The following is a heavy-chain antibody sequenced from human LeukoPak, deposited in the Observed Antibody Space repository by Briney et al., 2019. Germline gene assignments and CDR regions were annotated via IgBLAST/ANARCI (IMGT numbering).Heavy chain of an antibody. CDR3: ARHPQRRLGETTSGPYYYAMDV. D-gene: IGHD3-16*01. V-gene: IGHV4-39*01. CDR2: IYYSGST. Sequence: SETLSLTCTVSGGSISSSSYYWGWIRQPPGKGLEWIGSIYYSGSTYYNPSLKSRVTISVDTSKNQFSLKLGSVTAADTAVYYCARHPQRRLGETTSGPYYYAMDVWGQGTTVTVS. J-gene: IGHJ6*02. CDR1: GGSISSSSYY.